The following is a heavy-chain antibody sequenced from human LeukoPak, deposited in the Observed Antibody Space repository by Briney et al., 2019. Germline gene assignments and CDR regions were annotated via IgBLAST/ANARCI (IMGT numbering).Heavy chain of an antibody. D-gene: IGHD5-12*01. CDR2: ITDAVGST. Sequence: AGGSLRLSCAASGFISSSSSISWVRQAPGKGLEWVSAITDAVGSTHYADSVKGRFTISSDNSKNTVYLQMNSLRPEDMAVYYCAKEIFSGLLYIDYWGQGTLVTVSS. J-gene: IGHJ4*02. CDR1: GFISSSSS. V-gene: IGHV3-23*01. CDR3: AKEIFSGLLYIDY.